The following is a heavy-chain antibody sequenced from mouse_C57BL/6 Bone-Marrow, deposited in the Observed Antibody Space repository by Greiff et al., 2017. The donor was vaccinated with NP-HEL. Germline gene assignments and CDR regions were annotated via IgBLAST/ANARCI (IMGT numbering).Heavy chain of an antibody. CDR3: ARTYLAY. CDR1: GFTFSSYT. CDR2: ISGGGGNT. J-gene: IGHJ3*01. Sequence: EVQGVESGGGLVKPGGSLKLSCAASGFTFSSYTMSWVRQTPEKRLEWVATISGGGGNTYYPDSVKGRFTISRDNAKNTLYLQMSSLRSEDTALYYCARTYLAYWGQGTLVTVSA. V-gene: IGHV5-9*01.